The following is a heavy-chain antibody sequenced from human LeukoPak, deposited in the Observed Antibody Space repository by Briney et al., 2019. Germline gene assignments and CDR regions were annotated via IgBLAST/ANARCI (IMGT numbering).Heavy chain of an antibody. CDR2: IKQDGSEK. V-gene: IGHV3-7*01. J-gene: IGHJ4*02. Sequence: GGSLRLSCAASGFTFSSYSMSWVRQAPGKGLEWVANIKQDGSEKYYVDSVKGRFTISRDNAKNSLYLQMNSLRAEDTAVYYCARVSRKTAAIDYWGQGTLVTVSS. CDR1: GFTFSSYS. D-gene: IGHD2-2*02. CDR3: ARVSRKTAAIDY.